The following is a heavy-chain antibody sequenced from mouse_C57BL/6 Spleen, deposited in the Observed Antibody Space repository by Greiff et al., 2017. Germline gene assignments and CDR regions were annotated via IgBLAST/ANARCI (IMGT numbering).Heavy chain of an antibody. V-gene: IGHV1-87*01. CDR1: YTFSRRVH. Sequence: QVQLQQSGPELARPWASVKISCQAFYTFSRRVHFAIRDTNYWMQWVKQRPGQGLEWIGAIYPGNGDTSYNQKFKGKATLTADKSSSTAYMQLSTLTSEDSAVYYCAREDYYGSSYYAMDYWGQGTSVTVSS. J-gene: IGHJ4*01. D-gene: IGHD1-1*01. CDR2: GQGLEWIG. CDR3: SEDSAVYYCAREDYYGSSYYAMDY.